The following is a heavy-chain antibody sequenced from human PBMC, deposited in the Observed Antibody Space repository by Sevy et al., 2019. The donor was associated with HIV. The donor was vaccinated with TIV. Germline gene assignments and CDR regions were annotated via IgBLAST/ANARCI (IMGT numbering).Heavy chain of an antibody. CDR2: MNPNSGNT. Sequence: GESLKISCKASGYTFTSYDINWVRQATGQGLEWMGWMNPNSGNTGYAQKFQGRVTMTRNTSISTAYMELSSLRSEDTAVYYCARVLDIVVVPATTRGYYYGMDVWGQGTTVTVSS. CDR3: ARVLDIVVVPATTRGYYYGMDV. J-gene: IGHJ6*02. CDR1: GYTFTSYD. V-gene: IGHV1-8*01. D-gene: IGHD2-2*03.